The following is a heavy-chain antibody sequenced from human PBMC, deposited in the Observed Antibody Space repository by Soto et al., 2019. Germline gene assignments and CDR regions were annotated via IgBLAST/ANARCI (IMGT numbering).Heavy chain of an antibody. CDR2: MYDSGNT. CDR1: GDTISTGGYT. D-gene: IGHD6-19*01. V-gene: IGHV4-61*08. CDR3: ARVLAVAGNNWFDP. J-gene: IGHJ5*02. Sequence: SETLSLTCDVSGDTISTGGYTWAWIRQPPGKALEWIGYMYDSGNTKYNPSLKSRATISVDASKKQFSLKLTSVTAADTAVYYCARVLAVAGNNWFDPWGQGTLVTVSS.